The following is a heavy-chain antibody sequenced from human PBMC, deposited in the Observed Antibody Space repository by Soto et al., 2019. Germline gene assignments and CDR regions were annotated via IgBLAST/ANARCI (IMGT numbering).Heavy chain of an antibody. Sequence: QVQLQESGPGLVKPSQTLSLTCTVSGGSITSGGYYCSWIRQHPGKGLEWIGYIYYSGSTYYSPSLKSRVTISADASKTQFSLNLSSVTVADTAVYYCARGSGTFDNWGQGTLVTVSS. V-gene: IGHV4-31*03. J-gene: IGHJ4*02. D-gene: IGHD1-7*01. CDR3: ARGSGTFDN. CDR1: GGSITSGGYY. CDR2: IYYSGST.